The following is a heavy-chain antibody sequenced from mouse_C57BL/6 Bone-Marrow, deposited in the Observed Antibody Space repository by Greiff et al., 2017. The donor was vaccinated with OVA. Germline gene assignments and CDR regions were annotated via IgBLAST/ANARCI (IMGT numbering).Heavy chain of an antibody. CDR1: GISITTGNYR. CDR2: IYYGGTI. J-gene: IGHJ2*01. CDR3: ARDEGSVVSTD. Sequence: EVQLQESGPGLVKPSQTVFLTCTVTGISITTGNYRWSWIRPFPGNKLEWIGYIYYGGTITYNPSLTSRTTITRDTPKNQSFLEMNSMTAEDTATSYCARDEGSVVSTDWGKGTTLTVSS. V-gene: IGHV3-5*01. D-gene: IGHD1-1*01.